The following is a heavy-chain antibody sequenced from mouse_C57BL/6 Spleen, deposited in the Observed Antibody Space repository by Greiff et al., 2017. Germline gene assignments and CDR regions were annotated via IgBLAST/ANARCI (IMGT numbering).Heavy chain of an antibody. J-gene: IGHJ3*01. CDR3: ARDYYGSREAWFAY. CDR2: INPYNGDT. Sequence: EVQLQESGPELVKPGDSVKISCKASGYSFTGYFMNWVMQSHGKSLEWIGRINPYNGDTFYNQKFKGKATLTVDKSSSTAHMELRSLTSEDSAVYYCARDYYGSREAWFAYWGQGTLVTVSA. V-gene: IGHV1-20*01. D-gene: IGHD1-1*01. CDR1: GYSFTGYF.